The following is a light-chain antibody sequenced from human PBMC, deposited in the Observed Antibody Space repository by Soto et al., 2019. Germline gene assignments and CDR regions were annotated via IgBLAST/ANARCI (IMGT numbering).Light chain of an antibody. CDR3: EQYDSSPPMT. CDR2: GTS. CDR1: QSITSSY. V-gene: IGKV3-20*01. J-gene: IGKJ2*01. Sequence: EIVLTQSPGTLSLSPGERATLSCRASQSITSSYLAWYQQKPGQAPRLLIYGTSSRATGIPDRFSGSGSGTDFTLTFSRLEPEDSAVYDCEQYDSSPPMTFGQGTKLEIK.